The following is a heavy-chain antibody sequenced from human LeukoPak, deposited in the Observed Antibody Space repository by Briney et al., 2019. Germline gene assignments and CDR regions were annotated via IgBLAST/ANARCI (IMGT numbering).Heavy chain of an antibody. Sequence: ASVKVSCKASGGTFSSYAISWVRQAPGRGLEWMGWISAYNGNTNYAQKLQGRVTMTTDTSTSTAYMELRSLRSDDTAVYYCARGVHYYDSSGYYFDYWGQGTLVTVSS. CDR2: ISAYNGNT. CDR3: ARGVHYYDSSGYYFDY. D-gene: IGHD3-22*01. V-gene: IGHV1-18*01. J-gene: IGHJ4*02. CDR1: GGTFSSYA.